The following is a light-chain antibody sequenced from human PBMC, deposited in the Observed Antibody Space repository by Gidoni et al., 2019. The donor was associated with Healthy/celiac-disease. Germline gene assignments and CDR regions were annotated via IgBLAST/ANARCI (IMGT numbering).Light chain of an antibody. CDR3: SSYTSSSTLEV. V-gene: IGLV2-14*04. J-gene: IGLJ2*01. CDR2: DVS. CDR1: SSDVGGYNY. Sequence: ITISCTGTSSDVGGYNYVSWYQQHPGKAPKLMIYDVSNRPSGVSNRFSGSKSGNTASLTISGLQAEDEADYYCSSYTSSSTLEVFGGGTKLTVL.